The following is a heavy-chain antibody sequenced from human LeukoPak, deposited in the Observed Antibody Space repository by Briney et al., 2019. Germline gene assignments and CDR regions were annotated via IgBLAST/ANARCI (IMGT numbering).Heavy chain of an antibody. D-gene: IGHD6-19*01. CDR2: FDPEDGET. J-gene: IGHJ4*02. CDR1: GYTLTELS. CDR3: ARTPPIAVADNYLDY. V-gene: IGHV1-24*01. Sequence: GASVKVSCKVSGYTLTELSMHWVRQAPGKGLEWMGGFDPEDGETIYAQKFQGRVTMTEDTSTDTAYTELSSLRSEDTAVYYCARTPPIAVADNYLDYWGQGTLVTVSS.